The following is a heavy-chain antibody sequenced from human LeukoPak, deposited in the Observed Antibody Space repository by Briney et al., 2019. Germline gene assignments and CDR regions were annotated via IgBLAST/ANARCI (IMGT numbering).Heavy chain of an antibody. CDR3: ARDLRLIRDDALDV. CDR2: IYYSGST. V-gene: IGHV4-39*07. CDR1: GGSISSSSYY. J-gene: IGHJ6*02. D-gene: IGHD2-21*01. Sequence: SETLSLTCTVSGGSISSSSYYWGWIRQPPGKGLEWIGSIYYSGSTYYNPSLKGRLTMSIDTSKNQFYLKLISVTAADTAVYYCARDLRLIRDDALDVWGQGTTVTVSS.